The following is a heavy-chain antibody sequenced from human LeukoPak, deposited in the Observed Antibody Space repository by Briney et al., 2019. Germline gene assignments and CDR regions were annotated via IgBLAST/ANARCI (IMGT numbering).Heavy chain of an antibody. CDR2: ISNTGSTI. Sequence: GGSLTLSCAASEYTFSRYSMNWVRQAPGQGLEWVSYISNTGSTIYYADSVRGRFTISRDNAKNSLYLQMNSLRAEDTAVYYCARGPYSSSNYFDYWGQGTLVTVSS. V-gene: IGHV3-48*01. CDR3: ARGPYSSSNYFDY. J-gene: IGHJ4*02. CDR1: EYTFSRYS. D-gene: IGHD6-6*01.